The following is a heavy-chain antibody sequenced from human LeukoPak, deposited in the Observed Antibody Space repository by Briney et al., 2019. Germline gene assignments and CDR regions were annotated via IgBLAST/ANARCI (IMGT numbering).Heavy chain of an antibody. J-gene: IGHJ6*02. V-gene: IGHV1-24*01. CDR1: GYTLTELS. Sequence: GASVKVSCKVSGYTLTELSMHWVRQAPGKGLEWMGGFGPEDGETIYAQKFQGRVTMTEDTSTDTAYMELSSLRSEDTAVYYCATDSRWEAGYYYYGMDVWGQGTTVTVSS. CDR3: ATDSRWEAGYYYYGMDV. D-gene: IGHD1-26*01. CDR2: FGPEDGET.